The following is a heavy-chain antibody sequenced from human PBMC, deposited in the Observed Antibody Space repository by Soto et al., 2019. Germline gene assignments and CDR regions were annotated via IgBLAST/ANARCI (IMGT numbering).Heavy chain of an antibody. J-gene: IGHJ4*02. V-gene: IGHV3-74*01. Sequence: EVQLVESGGGLVQPGGSLRLSCAASGFSFSNYWIHWVRQAPGKGLVWVSRIKTDGSSTDYAASVKGRFTISRDNAKXXLYLQMXXLTAXXTAXYYCAKREGNTYGLFHWGQGTLVTVSS. CDR3: AKREGNTYGLFH. D-gene: IGHD5-18*01. CDR1: GFSFSNYW. CDR2: IKTDGSST.